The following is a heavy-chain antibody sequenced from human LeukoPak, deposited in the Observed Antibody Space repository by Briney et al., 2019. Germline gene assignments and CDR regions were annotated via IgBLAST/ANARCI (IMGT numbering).Heavy chain of an antibody. D-gene: IGHD1-1*01. J-gene: IGHJ4*02. CDR1: GFTFSDYD. Sequence: GGSLTLSCAASGFTFSDYDMHWVRQATGKGLEWVSAIGTAGDTYYTGSMKGRFTISRENAKNSLYLQMNSLRAGDTAVYYCARVAKERVGGVYYFDYWGQGTLVTVSS. V-gene: IGHV3-13*01. CDR3: ARVAKERVGGVYYFDY. CDR2: IGTAGDT.